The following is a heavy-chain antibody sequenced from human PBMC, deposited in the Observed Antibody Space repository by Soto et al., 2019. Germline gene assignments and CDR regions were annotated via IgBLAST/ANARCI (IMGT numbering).Heavy chain of an antibody. CDR1: GFTFDDYT. CDR2: ISWDGGIT. Sequence: PGGSLRLSCAASGFTFDDYTMHWVRQVPGKGLEWVSLISWDGGITYYADSVKGRFTISRDNSKNSLTLQMNSLRTEDTALYYCAKDALPGSYYNLDSWGQGTLVTVSS. V-gene: IGHV3-43*01. CDR3: AKDALPGSYYNLDS. J-gene: IGHJ4*02. D-gene: IGHD3-10*01.